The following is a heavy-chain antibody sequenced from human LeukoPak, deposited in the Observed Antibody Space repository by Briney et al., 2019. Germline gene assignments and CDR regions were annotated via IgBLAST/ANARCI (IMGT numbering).Heavy chain of an antibody. CDR3: ARSFSCSSTSCPLDY. D-gene: IGHD2-2*01. V-gene: IGHV4-34*01. J-gene: IGHJ4*02. CDR2: INHSGST. CDR1: GGSFSGYY. Sequence: PSETLSLTCAVYGGSFSGYYWSWIRQPPGKGLEWIGEINHSGSTNYNPSLKSRVTISVDTSKNQFSLKLSSVTAADTAVYYCARSFSCSSTSCPLDYWGQGTLVTVYS.